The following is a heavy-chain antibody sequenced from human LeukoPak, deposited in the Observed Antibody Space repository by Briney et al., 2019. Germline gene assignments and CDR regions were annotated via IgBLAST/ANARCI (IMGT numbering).Heavy chain of an antibody. CDR3: ARDGLPVALDK. J-gene: IGHJ4*02. CDR1: GFTFSSYA. Sequence: GGSLRLSCAASGFTFSSYAMHWVRQAPGKGLEWVAVISYDGSNKYYADSVKGRFTISRDKVKNSLYLQMNSLRGDDTAVYYCARDGLPVALDKWGQGTLVTVSS. CDR2: ISYDGSNK. V-gene: IGHV3-30*04. D-gene: IGHD2-2*01.